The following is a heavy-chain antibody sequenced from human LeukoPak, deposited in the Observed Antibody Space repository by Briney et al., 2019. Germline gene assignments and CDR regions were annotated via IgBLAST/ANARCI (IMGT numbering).Heavy chain of an antibody. J-gene: IGHJ4*02. CDR1: GFTFSNYA. V-gene: IGHV3-23*01. Sequence: GGSLRLSCAASGFTFSNYAMSWVRQAPGKGLEWVSAISGGGNSTYYADSVKGRFTISRDNSKYTVSLQMSSLRAEDAAVYYCAKDDGWIQFNSWGQGTLVTVSS. D-gene: IGHD5-24*01. CDR2: ISGGGNST. CDR3: AKDDGWIQFNS.